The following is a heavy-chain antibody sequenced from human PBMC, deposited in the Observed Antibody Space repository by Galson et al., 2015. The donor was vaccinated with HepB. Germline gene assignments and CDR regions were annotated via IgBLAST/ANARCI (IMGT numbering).Heavy chain of an antibody. CDR1: GFTISSYW. D-gene: IGHD4-11*01. V-gene: IGHV3-7*03. Sequence: LRLSCAASGFTISSYWMTWVRQAPGKGLEWVGNIKQDGSEQYYVDSVKGRFTISRDNAKNSLYLQMNSLRAEDTAVYYCARAARDSAYGLDVWGQGTTVTVSS. CDR3: ARAARDSAYGLDV. CDR2: IKQDGSEQ. J-gene: IGHJ6*02.